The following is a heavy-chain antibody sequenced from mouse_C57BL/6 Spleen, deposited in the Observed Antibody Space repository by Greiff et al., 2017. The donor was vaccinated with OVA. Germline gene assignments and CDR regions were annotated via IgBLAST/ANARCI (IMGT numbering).Heavy chain of an antibody. V-gene: IGHV14-4*01. CDR2: IDPENGDT. CDR3: TTVRLYGSSYGWYFDV. Sequence: VQLQQSGAELVRPGASVKLSCTASGFNIKDDYMHWVKQRPEQGLEWIGWIDPENGDTEYASKFQGKATITADTSSNTAYLQLSSLTSEDTAVYYCTTVRLYGSSYGWYFDVWGTGTTVTVSS. J-gene: IGHJ1*03. CDR1: GFNIKDDY. D-gene: IGHD1-1*01.